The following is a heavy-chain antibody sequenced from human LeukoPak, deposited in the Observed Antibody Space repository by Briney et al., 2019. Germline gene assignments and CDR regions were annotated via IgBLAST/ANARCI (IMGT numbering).Heavy chain of an antibody. CDR3: ARDLVGAPYYFDY. CDR2: IYHSGST. CDR1: GGSISSSNW. V-gene: IGHV4-4*02. Sequence: SETLSLTCAVSGGSISSSNWWSWVRQPPGKGLEWIGEIYHSGSTNYNPSLKSRVTISVDKSKNQFSLKLSSVTAADTAVYYCARDLVGAPYYFDYWGQGTLVTVSS. D-gene: IGHD1-26*01. J-gene: IGHJ4*02.